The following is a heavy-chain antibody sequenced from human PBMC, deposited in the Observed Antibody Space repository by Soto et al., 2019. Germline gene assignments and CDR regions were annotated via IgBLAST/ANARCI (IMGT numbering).Heavy chain of an antibody. CDR2: MNPNTGNS. CDR1: GYTFTSYD. V-gene: IGHV1-8*01. Sequence: SVKVSCKGSGYTFTSYDIYWVRQATGQGLEWMGWMNPNTGNSGYAQKFQGRVTVTSDTSINTVHMELSSLRSEDTAVYYCARRAETNGWNGFGADKYYFDFWGQGTLVTVSS. J-gene: IGHJ4*02. D-gene: IGHD1-1*01. CDR3: ARRAETNGWNGFGADKYYFDF.